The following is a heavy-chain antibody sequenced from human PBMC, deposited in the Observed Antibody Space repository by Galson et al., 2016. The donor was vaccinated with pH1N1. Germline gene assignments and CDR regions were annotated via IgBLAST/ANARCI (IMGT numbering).Heavy chain of an antibody. CDR2: IGGTGGST. V-gene: IGHV3-23*01. J-gene: IGHJ3*01. CDR1: GFLFRSYG. Sequence: SLRLSCAASGFLFRSYGMHWVRQAPGKGLEWVSGIGGTGGSTYYADSVKGRFTISRDNAKNTLYLQMNNLGAEDTAVYYCAKDESSMIVVVRGLFAFWGQGTMVTVSS. CDR3: AKDESSMIVVVRGLFAF. D-gene: IGHD3-22*01.